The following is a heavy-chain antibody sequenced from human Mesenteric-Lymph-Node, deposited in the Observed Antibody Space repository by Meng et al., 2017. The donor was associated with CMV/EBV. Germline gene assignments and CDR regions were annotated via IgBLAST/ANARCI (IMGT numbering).Heavy chain of an antibody. CDR2: ISAYNGNT. CDR3: ARGDTMVRGVIITLYYFDY. Sequence: FTSYGISWVRQAPGQGLEWMGWISAYNGNTNYAQKLQGRVTMTTDTSTGTAYMELRSLRSDDTAVYYCARGDTMVRGVIITLYYFDYWGQGTLVTVSS. V-gene: IGHV1-18*01. CDR1: FTSYG. J-gene: IGHJ4*02. D-gene: IGHD3-10*01.